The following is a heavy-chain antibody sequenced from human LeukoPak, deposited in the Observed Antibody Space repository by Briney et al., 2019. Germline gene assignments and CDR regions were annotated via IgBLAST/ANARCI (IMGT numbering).Heavy chain of an antibody. CDR1: SGSLTSTSYY. Sequence: SETLSLTSAVPSGSLTSTSYYWGWIRLPPGKGLEWLGSTYYSGKTYYNPSLKCRVTISVHTSKNRSSLTLSSVTAADTAVYYCARMAIWCYFDLWGRGTLVTVSS. CDR2: TYYSGKT. CDR3: ARMAIWCYFDL. D-gene: IGHD4/OR15-4a*01. V-gene: IGHV4-39*01. J-gene: IGHJ2*01.